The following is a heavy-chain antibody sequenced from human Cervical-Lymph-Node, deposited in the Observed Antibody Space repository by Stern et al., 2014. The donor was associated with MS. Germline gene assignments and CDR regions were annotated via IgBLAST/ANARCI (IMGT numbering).Heavy chain of an antibody. D-gene: IGHD2/OR15-2a*01. J-gene: IGHJ4*02. Sequence: EVHLVESGAEVKKPGDSLKISCKGSGYNFTNYWIAWVRQMPGKGLEWMGIVYPGDPDTRYSPSFQGPVPISADKSITTAYLQWGSLMASDTAIYYCARQRRRGIYPFDYWGQGTLVTVSS. CDR3: ARQRRRGIYPFDY. CDR1: GYNFTNYW. V-gene: IGHV5-51*01. CDR2: VYPGDPDT.